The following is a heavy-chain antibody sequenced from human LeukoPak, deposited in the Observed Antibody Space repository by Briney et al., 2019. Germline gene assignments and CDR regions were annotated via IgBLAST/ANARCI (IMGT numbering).Heavy chain of an antibody. CDR3: ARVQYQLLYWGHFDS. D-gene: IGHD2-2*02. V-gene: IGHV1-18*01. J-gene: IGHJ4*02. Sequence: GASVKVSCKASGYTFTSYGISWVRQAPGQGLEWMGWISAYNGNTNYAQKLQGRVTMTTDTSTSTAYMELRSLRYDDTAVYYCARVQYQLLYWGHFDSWGQGTLVTVSS. CDR1: GYTFTSYG. CDR2: ISAYNGNT.